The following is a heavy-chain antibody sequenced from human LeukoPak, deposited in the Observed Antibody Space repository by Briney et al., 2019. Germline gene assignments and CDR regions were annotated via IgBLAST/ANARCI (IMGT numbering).Heavy chain of an antibody. V-gene: IGHV3-30*18. CDR1: GFTFSSYG. Sequence: GRSLRLSCAASGFTFSSYGMHWVRQAPGKGLEWVAVISYDGNNKYYADSVKGRFTISRDNSKNTLYLQMDNLRAEDTAVYYCAKYQRQWLPKGGFDYWGQGTPVTVSS. D-gene: IGHD6-19*01. CDR2: ISYDGNNK. CDR3: AKYQRQWLPKGGFDY. J-gene: IGHJ4*02.